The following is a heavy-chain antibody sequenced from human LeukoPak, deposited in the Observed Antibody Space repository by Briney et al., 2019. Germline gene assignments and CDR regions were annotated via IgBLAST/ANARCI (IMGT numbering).Heavy chain of an antibody. V-gene: IGHV4-34*01. CDR3: AREKPYCTNGVCYTRRYFDY. CDR2: INHSGST. D-gene: IGHD2-8*01. Sequence: SSETLSLTCAVYGGSFSGYYWSWIRQPPGKGLEWIGEINHSGSTNYNPSLKSRVTISVDKSKNQFSLKLSSVTAADTAVYYCAREKPYCTNGVCYTRRYFDYWGQGTLVTVSS. J-gene: IGHJ4*02. CDR1: GGSFSGYY.